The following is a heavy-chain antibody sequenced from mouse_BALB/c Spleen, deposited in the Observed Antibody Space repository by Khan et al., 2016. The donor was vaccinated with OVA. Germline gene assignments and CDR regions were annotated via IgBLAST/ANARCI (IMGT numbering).Heavy chain of an antibody. CDR2: INTYTGEP. Sequence: QIQLVQSGPELKKPGETVKISCKASGYTFTNYGMHWVKQSPGKALKWMGWINTYTGEPTYDDDFKGRFAFSLETSASTAYLQINNHKNADTATDSGARHPNIADTLDYWGQGTSVTVAA. CDR1: GYTFTNYG. V-gene: IGHV9-3-1*01. J-gene: IGHJ4*01. CDR3: ARHPNIADTLDY.